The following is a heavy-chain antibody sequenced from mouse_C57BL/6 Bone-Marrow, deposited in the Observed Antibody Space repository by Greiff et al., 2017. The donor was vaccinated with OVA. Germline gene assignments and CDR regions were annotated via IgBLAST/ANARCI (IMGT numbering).Heavy chain of an antibody. J-gene: IGHJ2*01. CDR1: GYTFTNYW. CDR3: ARALLGYDFDY. V-gene: IGHV1-63*01. Sequence: LVESGAELVRPGTSVKMSCKASGYTFTNYWIGWAKQRPGHGLEWIGDIYPGGGYTNYNEKFKGKATLTADKSSSTAYMQFSSLTSEDSAIYYCARALLGYDFDYWGQGTTLTVSS. CDR2: IYPGGGYT. D-gene: IGHD3-2*02.